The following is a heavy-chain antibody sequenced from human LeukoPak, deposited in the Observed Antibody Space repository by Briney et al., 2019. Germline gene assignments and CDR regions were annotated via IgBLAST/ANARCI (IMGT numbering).Heavy chain of an antibody. CDR3: ARQLGYYDFWSGYYTGNYFDY. V-gene: IGHV4-39*01. CDR2: IYYSGST. D-gene: IGHD3-3*01. CDR1: GGFISSSSYY. Sequence: SETLSLTCTVSGGFISSSSYYWGWIRQPPGKGLEWIGSIYYSGSTYYNPSLKSRVTISVDTSKNQFSLKLSSVTAADTAVYYCARQLGYYDFWSGYYTGNYFDYWGQGTLVTVSS. J-gene: IGHJ4*02.